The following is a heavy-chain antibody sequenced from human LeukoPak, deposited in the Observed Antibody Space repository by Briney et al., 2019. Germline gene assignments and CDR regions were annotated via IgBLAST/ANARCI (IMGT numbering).Heavy chain of an antibody. J-gene: IGHJ6*02. Sequence: GASVKVSRKASGGTFSSYAISWVRQAPGQGLEWMGRIIPILGIANYAQKFQGRVTITADKSTSTAYMELSSLRSEDTAVYYCARDPRESSYGYYYGMDVWGQGTTVTVSS. CDR2: IIPILGIA. V-gene: IGHV1-69*04. D-gene: IGHD5-18*01. CDR1: GGTFSSYA. CDR3: ARDPRESSYGYYYGMDV.